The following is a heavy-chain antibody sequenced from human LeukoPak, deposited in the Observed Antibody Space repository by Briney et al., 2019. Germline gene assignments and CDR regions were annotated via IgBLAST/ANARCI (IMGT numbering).Heavy chain of an antibody. D-gene: IGHD1-7*01. CDR3: AKATGTTGLENWFDS. CDR1: GFTFSSYA. J-gene: IGHJ5*01. CDR2: ISGSGGST. Sequence: QTGGSLRLSCAASGFTFSSYAMSWVRQAPGKGLEWVSAISGSGGSTYYAHSVKGRFTISRDNSKNTLYLQMNSLRVEDTAVYYCAKATGTTGLENWFDSWGQGTLVTVST. V-gene: IGHV3-23*01.